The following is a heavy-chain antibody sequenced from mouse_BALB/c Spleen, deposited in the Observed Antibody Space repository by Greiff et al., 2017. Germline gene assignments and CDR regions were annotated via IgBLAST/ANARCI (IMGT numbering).Heavy chain of an antibody. Sequence: EVQGVESGPGLVKPSQSLSLTCTVTGYSITSDYAWNWIRQFPGNKLEWMGYISYSGSTSYNPSLKSRISITRDTSKNQFFLQLNSVTTEDTATYYCARGETARATGFAYWGQGTLVTVSA. D-gene: IGHD3-2*01. CDR1: GYSITSDYA. CDR2: ISYSGST. V-gene: IGHV3-2*02. J-gene: IGHJ3*01. CDR3: ARGETARATGFAY.